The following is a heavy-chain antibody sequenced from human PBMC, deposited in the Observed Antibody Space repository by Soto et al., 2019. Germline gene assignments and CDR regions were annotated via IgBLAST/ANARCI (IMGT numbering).Heavy chain of an antibody. CDR2: MNPNSGNT. CDR3: ARGFGDLWFGEQNDYYYGMDV. D-gene: IGHD3-10*01. CDR1: GYTFTSYD. Sequence: QVQLVQSGAEVKKPGASVKVSCKASGYTFTSYDINWVRQATGQGLEWMGWMNPNSGNTGYAQKFQGRVTMTRNTSISTAYMELSSLRSEDKAVYYCARGFGDLWFGEQNDYYYGMDVWGQGTTVTVSS. J-gene: IGHJ6*02. V-gene: IGHV1-8*01.